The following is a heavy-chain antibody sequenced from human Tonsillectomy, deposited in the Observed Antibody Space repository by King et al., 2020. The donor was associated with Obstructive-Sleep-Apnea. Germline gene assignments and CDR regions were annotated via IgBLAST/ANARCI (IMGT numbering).Heavy chain of an antibody. J-gene: IGHJ6*02. CDR1: GDSISSYY. CDR2: IYYSGST. Sequence: QLQESGPGLVKPSETLSLTCTVSGDSISSYYWSWIRQPPGKGLEWIGYIYYSGSTKYNPSLKSRVTISVDTSKNQFFLKLSSVTAADTAVYYCARNTEHYYYYGMDVWGQGTTVTVSS. D-gene: IGHD1-26*01. CDR3: ARNTEHYYYYGMDV. V-gene: IGHV4-59*08.